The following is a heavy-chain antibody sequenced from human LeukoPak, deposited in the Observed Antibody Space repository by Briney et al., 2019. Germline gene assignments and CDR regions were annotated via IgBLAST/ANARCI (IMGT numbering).Heavy chain of an antibody. CDR2: IYYSGST. V-gene: IGHV4-59*08. Sequence: SETLSLTCTVSGCSISSYYWSWIRQPPGKGLEWIGYIYYSGSTNYNPSHKSRVTISVDTSKNQFSLKLSSVTAADTAVYYCARRERDGYNQNWFDPWGQGTLVTVSS. CDR1: GCSISSYY. D-gene: IGHD5-24*01. J-gene: IGHJ5*02. CDR3: ARRERDGYNQNWFDP.